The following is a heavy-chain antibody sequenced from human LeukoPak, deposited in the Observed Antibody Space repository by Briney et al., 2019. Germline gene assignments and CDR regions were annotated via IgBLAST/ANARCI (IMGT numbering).Heavy chain of an antibody. CDR2: IGTAGDT. D-gene: IGHD1-26*01. Sequence: GGSLRLSCAASGFTFSSYDMHWVRQATGKGLEWVSAIGTAGDTYYPGSVKGRFTISRENAKNSLYLQMNSLRAGGTAVYYCARGSESEDAFDIWGQGTMVTVSS. CDR1: GFTFSSYD. V-gene: IGHV3-13*01. CDR3: ARGSESEDAFDI. J-gene: IGHJ3*02.